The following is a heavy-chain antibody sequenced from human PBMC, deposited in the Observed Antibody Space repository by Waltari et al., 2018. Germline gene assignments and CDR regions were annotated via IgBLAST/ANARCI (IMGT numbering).Heavy chain of an antibody. CDR2: IYSGGST. V-gene: IGHV3-23*03. CDR3: AKDDSVVPAATGAFDI. J-gene: IGHJ3*02. CDR1: GFTLSSYA. Sequence: EVQLLESGGGLVQPGGSLRLSCAASGFTLSSYAMSWVRPAPGKGLEWVSVIYSGGSTYYADAVKGRFTISRDNSKNTLYLQMNSLRAEDTAVYYCAKDDSVVPAATGAFDIWGQGTMVTVSS. D-gene: IGHD2-2*01.